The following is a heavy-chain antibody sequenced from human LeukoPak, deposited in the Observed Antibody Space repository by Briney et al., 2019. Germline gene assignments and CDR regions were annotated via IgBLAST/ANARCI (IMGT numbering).Heavy chain of an antibody. Sequence: PGRSLRLSCAASGFTVNNNYMGWVHQAPGKGLEWVSIIYSGGYAYYADSVRGRFTISRDDSKNTLYLQMNSLRPEDTAVYYCARNVGEFWSTYYKGFFAYWGQGTLVTVSS. CDR2: IYSGGYA. CDR1: GFTVNNNY. V-gene: IGHV3-66*02. J-gene: IGHJ4*02. CDR3: ARNVGEFWSTYYKGFFAY. D-gene: IGHD3-3*01.